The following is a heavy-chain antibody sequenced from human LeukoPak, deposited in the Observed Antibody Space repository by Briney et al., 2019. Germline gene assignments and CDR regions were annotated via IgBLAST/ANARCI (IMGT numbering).Heavy chain of an antibody. CDR3: AKLSRGSYSYYMDV. CDR2: ISWNSGSI. D-gene: IGHD3-10*01. V-gene: IGHV3-9*01. Sequence: GRSLRLSCAASGFTFDDYAMHWVRQAPGKGLEWVSGISWNSGSIGYADSVKGRFTISRDNAKNSLYLQMNSLRAEDTALYYCAKLSRGSYSYYMDVWGKGTTVTISS. J-gene: IGHJ6*03. CDR1: GFTFDDYA.